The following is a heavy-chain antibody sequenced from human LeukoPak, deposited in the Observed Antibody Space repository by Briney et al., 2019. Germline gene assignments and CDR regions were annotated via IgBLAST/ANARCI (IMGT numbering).Heavy chain of an antibody. CDR2: IYYSGST. Sequence: SETLSLTCTVSGGSISSYYWSWIRQPPGKGLEWIGYIYYSGSTNYNPSLKSRVTISVDTSKNQFSLKLSSVTAADTAVYYCARVVRDGYNSRAYYFDYWGQGTLVTVSS. CDR1: GGSISSYY. D-gene: IGHD5-24*01. CDR3: ARVVRDGYNSRAYYFDY. V-gene: IGHV4-59*12. J-gene: IGHJ4*02.